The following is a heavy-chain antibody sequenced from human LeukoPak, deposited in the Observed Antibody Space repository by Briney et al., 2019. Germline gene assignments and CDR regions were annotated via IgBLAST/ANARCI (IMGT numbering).Heavy chain of an antibody. CDR1: ELTFSSHW. Sequence: GGSLRLSCAASELTFSSHWMHWVRQAPGKGLVWVSRITNDGSSTTYADSVKGRFTISRDIAKNMLYLQVNSLRAEDTAVYYCAMAPYSSSWYGPPSWFDPWGQGTLVTVSS. CDR2: ITNDGSST. CDR3: AMAPYSSSWYGPPSWFDP. V-gene: IGHV3-74*01. J-gene: IGHJ5*02. D-gene: IGHD6-13*01.